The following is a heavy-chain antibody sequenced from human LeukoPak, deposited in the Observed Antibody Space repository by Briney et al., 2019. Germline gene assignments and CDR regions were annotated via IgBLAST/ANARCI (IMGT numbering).Heavy chain of an antibody. D-gene: IGHD5-12*01. J-gene: IGHJ3*02. V-gene: IGHV4-39*01. CDR3: ASSKGLAGAFDI. CDR1: GGSISSSSYY. Sequence: PSETRSLTCTVSGGSISSSSYYWGWIRQPPGKGLEWIGSIYYSGSTYYNPSLKSRVTISVDTSKNQFSLKLSSVTAADTAVYYCASSKGLAGAFDIWGQGTMVTVSS. CDR2: IYYSGST.